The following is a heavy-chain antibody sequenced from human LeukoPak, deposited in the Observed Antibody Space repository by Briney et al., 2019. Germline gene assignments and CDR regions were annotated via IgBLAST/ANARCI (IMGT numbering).Heavy chain of an antibody. D-gene: IGHD4-17*01. CDR2: ISYSGST. Sequence: PSETLSLTCTVSGGSISSSSYYWGWIRQPPGKGLEWFGSISYSGSTYYNPSLKSRVTISVDTSKNQFSLKLRSVTAADTAVYYCGRDYGDYPYWYFDPWGRGTVVTVSS. CDR3: GRDYGDYPYWYFDP. CDR1: GGSISSSSYY. J-gene: IGHJ2*01. V-gene: IGHV4-39*01.